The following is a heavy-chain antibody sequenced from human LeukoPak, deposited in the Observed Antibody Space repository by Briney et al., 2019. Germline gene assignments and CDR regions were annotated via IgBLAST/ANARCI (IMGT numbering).Heavy chain of an antibody. Sequence: SETLSLTCTVYGGSISSYYWSWIRQPPGKGLEWIGYIYYSGSTNYNPSLKSRVTISVDTSKNQFSLKLSSVTAADTAVYYCARSFPYYDYWSGDNWFDPWGQGTLVTVSS. D-gene: IGHD3-3*01. V-gene: IGHV4-59*01. CDR1: GGSISSYY. J-gene: IGHJ5*02. CDR3: ARSFPYYDYWSGDNWFDP. CDR2: IYYSGST.